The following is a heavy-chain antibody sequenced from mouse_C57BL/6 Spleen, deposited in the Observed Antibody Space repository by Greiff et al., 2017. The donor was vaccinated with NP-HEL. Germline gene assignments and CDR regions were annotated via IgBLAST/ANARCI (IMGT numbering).Heavy chain of an antibody. D-gene: IGHD2-1*01. Sequence: QVQLQQSGPELVKPGASVKISCKASGYSFTSYYIHWVKQRPGQGLEWIGWIYPGSGNTKYNEKFKGKATLTADTSSSTAYMQLSSLTSEDSAVYYCARQGNYGAWFAYWGQGILVTVSA. CDR1: GYSFTSYY. J-gene: IGHJ3*01. CDR2: IYPGSGNT. V-gene: IGHV1-66*01. CDR3: ARQGNYGAWFAY.